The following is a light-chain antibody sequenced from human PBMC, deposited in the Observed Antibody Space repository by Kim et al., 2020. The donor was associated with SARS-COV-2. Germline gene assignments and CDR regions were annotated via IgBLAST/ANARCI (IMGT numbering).Light chain of an antibody. J-gene: IGLJ3*02. CDR3: ASWDDSLSGWV. V-gene: IGLV1-44*01. CDR2: TNI. CDR1: ASAIGITT. Sequence: GPRRAHSRPAPASAIGITTVIWYHKYPGPTPTLLLYTNIHPPSPLPDRFSCSKSGTSATLVISELQSEDEADYYCASWDDSLSGWVFGGGPQLTVL.